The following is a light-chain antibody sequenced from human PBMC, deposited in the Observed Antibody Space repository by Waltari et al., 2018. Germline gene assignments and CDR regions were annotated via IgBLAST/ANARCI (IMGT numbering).Light chain of an antibody. CDR2: GAS. CDR3: QQYGSSGTWT. Sequence: EIVLTQSPGTLSLSPGERATLSCRASQSVSSSYLAWYQQKPGQAPRPLIYGASSRATGIPDRFSGSGSGTDFTLTISRLEPEDFAVYYCQQYGSSGTWTFGQGTKVEIK. CDR1: QSVSSSY. J-gene: IGKJ1*01. V-gene: IGKV3-20*01.